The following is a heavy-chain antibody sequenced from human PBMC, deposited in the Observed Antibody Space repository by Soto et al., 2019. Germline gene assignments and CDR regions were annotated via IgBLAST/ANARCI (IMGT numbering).Heavy chain of an antibody. CDR3: ARGNPFNYAGFDV. CDR1: GYTFIDFY. Sequence: ASVKVSFKSSGYTFIDFYINWRRRAAGQGPEWMGWMNAKSGDTFSAQRLQGKFNMTWDTSLSTAYMEVGSLTSDDAAIYYCARGNPFNYAGFDVWGQGTTVTVSS. CDR2: MNAKSGDT. J-gene: IGHJ6*02. V-gene: IGHV1-8*01. D-gene: IGHD3-16*01.